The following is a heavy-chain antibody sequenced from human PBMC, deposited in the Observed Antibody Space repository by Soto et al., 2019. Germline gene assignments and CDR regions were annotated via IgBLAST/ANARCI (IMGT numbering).Heavy chain of an antibody. D-gene: IGHD2-21*02. CDR3: ARRIVLVTTDHFDY. Sequence: PSETLSLTCTVSGGSISSSSYYWGWIRQPPGKGLEWIGYIYYTGSTSYNPSLKSRLSISVDTSKNQFSLKLTSVTAADTAVYYCARRIVLVTTDHFDYWGQGTLVTVSS. CDR2: IYYTGST. J-gene: IGHJ4*02. V-gene: IGHV4-31*02. CDR1: GGSISSSSYY.